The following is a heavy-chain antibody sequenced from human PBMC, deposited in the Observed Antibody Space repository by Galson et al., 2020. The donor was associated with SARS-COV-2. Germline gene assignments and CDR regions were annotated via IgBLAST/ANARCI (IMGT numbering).Heavy chain of an antibody. CDR3: ARIHGIYFDY. CDR1: GVSISTTNY. V-gene: IGHV4-38-2*01. D-gene: IGHD3-3*01. J-gene: IGHJ4*02. CDR2: VYPSGST. Sequence: SETLSLTCAVSGVSISTTNYWSWIRQAPGKGLEWIGSVYPSGSTYFNPSLKSRVTMSVDTSRNQFSLNLSSVTAADTAVYYCARIHGIYFDYWGQGTLVTVSS.